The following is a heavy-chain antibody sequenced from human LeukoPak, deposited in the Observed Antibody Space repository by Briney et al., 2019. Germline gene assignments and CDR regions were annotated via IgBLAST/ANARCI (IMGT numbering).Heavy chain of an antibody. J-gene: IGHJ4*02. CDR2: VSYDVRIN. V-gene: IGHV3-30*04. CDR3: ARDLSRTYTVDY. CDR1: GFTFNSHA. Sequence: GGSLRLSCAASGFTFNSHAMHWVRQAPGKGLEWVAFVSYDVRINSYADFVKGRFTISRDNSKNTLYLQMNSLRAEDTALYFCARDLSRTYTVDYWGQGTLVTVSS. D-gene: IGHD2-2*02.